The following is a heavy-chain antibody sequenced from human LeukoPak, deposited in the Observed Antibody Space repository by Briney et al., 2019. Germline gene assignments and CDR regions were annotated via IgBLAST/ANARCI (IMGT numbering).Heavy chain of an antibody. CDR3: AREGGHYYYIDV. Sequence: SQTLSLTCAISGDSVSSNSAAWGWVRQYPSRGLEWLGRTYYSSKWSSDYAVSMKSRITIRPDTSKNQFSLQLNSVTPEDTAVYFCAREGGHYYYIDVWGKGTTVTVSS. J-gene: IGHJ6*03. V-gene: IGHV6-1*01. D-gene: IGHD3-16*01. CDR2: TYYSSKWSS. CDR1: GDSVSSNSAA.